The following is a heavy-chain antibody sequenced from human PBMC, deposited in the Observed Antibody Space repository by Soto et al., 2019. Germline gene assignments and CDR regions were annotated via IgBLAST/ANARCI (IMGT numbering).Heavy chain of an antibody. V-gene: IGHV3-11*01. CDR2: ISGSGTTI. D-gene: IGHD1-26*01. J-gene: IGHJ3*02. CDR1: GFTFSSYA. CDR3: ARDGRYKTPYDGIDT. Sequence: SLRLSCAASGFTFSSYAMSWIRLSPGKGLEWIAYISGSGTTIYYADSVRGRFTISRDNANDSLYLQMDSLRAEDTAVYYCARDGRYKTPYDGIDTWGQGTMVTVSS.